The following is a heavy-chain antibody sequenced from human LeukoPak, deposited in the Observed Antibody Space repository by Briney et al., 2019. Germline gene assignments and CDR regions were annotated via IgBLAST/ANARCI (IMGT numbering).Heavy chain of an antibody. Sequence: GGSLRLSCAASGFTFSSYGMHWVRQAPGKGLEWVAVISYDGSNKYYADSVKGRFTISRDNSKNTLYLQMNSLRAEDTAVYYCGREGCSGGSCYERELDYWGQGTLVTVSS. CDR1: GFTFSSYG. J-gene: IGHJ4*02. D-gene: IGHD2-15*01. CDR3: GREGCSGGSCYERELDY. CDR2: ISYDGSNK. V-gene: IGHV3-30*03.